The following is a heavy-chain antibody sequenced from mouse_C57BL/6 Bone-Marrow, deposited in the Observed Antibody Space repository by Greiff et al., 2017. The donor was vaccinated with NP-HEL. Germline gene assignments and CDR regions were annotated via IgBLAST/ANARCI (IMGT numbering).Heavy chain of an antibody. V-gene: IGHV14-3*01. CDR2: IDPANGNT. Sequence: VQLQQSVAELVRPGASVKLSCTASGFNIKNTYMHWVKQRPEQGLEWIGRIDPANGNTKYAPKFQGKATITADPSSNTAYLQLSSLTSKDEDIDYCARSDCYGSSPYWYFDVWGTGTTVTVSS. CDR1: GFNIKNTY. D-gene: IGHD1-1*01. J-gene: IGHJ1*03. CDR3: ARSDCYGSSPYWYFDV.